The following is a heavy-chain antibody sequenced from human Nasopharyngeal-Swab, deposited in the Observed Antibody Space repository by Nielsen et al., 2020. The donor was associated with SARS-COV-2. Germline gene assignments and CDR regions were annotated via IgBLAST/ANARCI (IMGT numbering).Heavy chain of an antibody. CDR2: ISGGGTT. Sequence: GRSLRLSCAASGFTFSNYATTWVRQAPGKGLEWVSYISGGGTTYYADSVKDRFTVSRDNSRNTLYLQVNSLRVEDTAVYYCAKARGGTYNYYFDYWGQGTLVTVSS. V-gene: IGHV3-23*01. CDR3: AKARGGTYNYYFDY. D-gene: IGHD1-1*01. J-gene: IGHJ4*02. CDR1: GFTFSNYA.